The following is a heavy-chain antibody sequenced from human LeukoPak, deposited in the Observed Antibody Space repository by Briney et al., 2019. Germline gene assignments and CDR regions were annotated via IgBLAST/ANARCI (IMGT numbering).Heavy chain of an antibody. D-gene: IGHD3-22*01. CDR1: GGSTSSYY. Sequence: SETLSLTCTVSGGSTSSYYWSWIRQPPGKGLEWIGYIYYSGSTSYNPSLQSRVTISVDRSKNQFSLKLSSVTAADTAVYYCARAGDSSGYYSYVYFQHWGQGTLVTVSS. V-gene: IGHV4-59*12. J-gene: IGHJ1*01. CDR3: ARAGDSSGYYSYVYFQH. CDR2: IYYSGST.